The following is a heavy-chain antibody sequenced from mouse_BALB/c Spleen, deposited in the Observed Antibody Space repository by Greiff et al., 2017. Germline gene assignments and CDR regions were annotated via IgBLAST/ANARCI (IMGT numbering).Heavy chain of an antibody. Sequence: EVQLVESGGGLVKPGGSLKLSCAASGFTFSDYYMYWVRQTPEKRLEWVATISDGGSYTYYPDSVKGRFTISRDNAKNNLYLQMSSLKSEDTAMYYCARAETGSFAYWGQGTLVTVSA. J-gene: IGHJ3*01. V-gene: IGHV5-4*02. CDR3: ARAETGSFAY. CDR1: GFTFSDYY. D-gene: IGHD4-1*01. CDR2: ISDGGSYT.